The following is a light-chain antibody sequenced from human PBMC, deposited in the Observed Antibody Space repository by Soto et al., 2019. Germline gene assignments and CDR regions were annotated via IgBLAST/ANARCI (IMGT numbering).Light chain of an antibody. J-gene: IGLJ1*01. CDR1: SSDVGGYNY. Sequence: QSALTQPASVSGSPGQSITISCTGTSSDVGGYNYVSWYQQYPGKAPKFMIYEVTNRPSGVSNRFSGSKSGNTASLTISGLQAEDEADFYCSSYTSSSTLFVFGTGTKVTVL. CDR2: EVT. CDR3: SSYTSSSTLFV. V-gene: IGLV2-14*01.